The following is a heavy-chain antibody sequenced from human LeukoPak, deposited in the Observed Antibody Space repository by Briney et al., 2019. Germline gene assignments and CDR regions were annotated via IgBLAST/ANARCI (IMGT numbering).Heavy chain of an antibody. Sequence: SQTLSLTCTVSGGSISSYYWSWIRQPPGKGLEWIGYSYYSGSTNYNPSLKSRVTISVDTSKNQFSLKLSSVTAADTAVYYCAGSRQWLVRNVDYWGQGTLVTVSS. D-gene: IGHD6-19*01. J-gene: IGHJ4*02. CDR1: GGSISSYY. CDR2: SYYSGST. V-gene: IGHV4-59*01. CDR3: AGSRQWLVRNVDY.